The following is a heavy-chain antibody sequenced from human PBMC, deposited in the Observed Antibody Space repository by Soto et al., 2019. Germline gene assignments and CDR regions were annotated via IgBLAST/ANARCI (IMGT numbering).Heavy chain of an antibody. J-gene: IGHJ4*02. CDR2: FNPSGLST. CDR3: AKVTHRGPRAVAGPLGS. D-gene: IGHD6-19*01. Sequence: QVHLVQSGAEVKKPGASVNVSCQASGSITNHHMHWVRQAPGQGLEWMGIFNPSGLSTTNAQKFQGIVTITRDTSTSTVYMELSSLTSEDTAVYFCAKVTHRGPRAVAGPLGSWGQGTLVIVSS. CDR1: GSITNHH. V-gene: IGHV1-46*01.